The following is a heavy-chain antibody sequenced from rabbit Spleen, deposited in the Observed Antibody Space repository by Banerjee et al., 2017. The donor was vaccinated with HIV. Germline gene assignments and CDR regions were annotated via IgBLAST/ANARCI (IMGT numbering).Heavy chain of an antibody. CDR1: GFDFSAYG. V-gene: IGHV1S47*01. J-gene: IGHJ4*01. CDR3: ARDLVAVIGWNFNL. D-gene: IGHD5-1*01. CDR2: IDPLFDNT. Sequence: QEQLVESGGGLVQPGGSLKLSCKASGFDFSAYGVTWVRQAPGKGLEWIGYIDPLFDNTYYASWVNGQFTISRHNAQNTLYLQLNSLTAADTATYFCARDLVAVIGWNFNLWGPGTLVTVS.